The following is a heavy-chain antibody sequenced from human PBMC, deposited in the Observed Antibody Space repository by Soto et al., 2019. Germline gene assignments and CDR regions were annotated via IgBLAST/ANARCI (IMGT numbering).Heavy chain of an antibody. V-gene: IGHV1-18*04. CDR1: GYTFTTYG. Sequence: QVQLVQSGGEVRKPGASVKVSCKASGYTFTTYGISWVRQAPGQGLEWMGWISPYNGTTKYAEKFQGEMTMTTDTATSTAYMDLRSLRSDDTVVYYCARDGERDTGLNFYYYLHGMDAWGQGTRVTVSS. D-gene: IGHD1-1*01. J-gene: IGHJ6*02. CDR3: ARDGERDTGLNFYYYLHGMDA. CDR2: ISPYNGTT.